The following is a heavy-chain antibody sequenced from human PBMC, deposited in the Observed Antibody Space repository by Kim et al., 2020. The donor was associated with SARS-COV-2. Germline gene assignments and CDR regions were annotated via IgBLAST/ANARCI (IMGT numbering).Heavy chain of an antibody. Sequence: GGSLRLSCAASGFTFSNAWMSWVRQAPGKGLEWVGRTKSKTDGGTIDYAAPVKGRFTVSRDDSKNTVYLQMNSLKTEDTALYYCTTVGYYYDTRGERGDYWGQGTLVTVSS. CDR2: TKSKTDGGTI. CDR3: TTVGYYYDTRGERGDY. CDR1: GFTFSNAW. V-gene: IGHV3-15*01. D-gene: IGHD3-22*01. J-gene: IGHJ4*02.